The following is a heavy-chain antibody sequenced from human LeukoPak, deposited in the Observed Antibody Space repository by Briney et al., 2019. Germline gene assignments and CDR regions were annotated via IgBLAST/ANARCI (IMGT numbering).Heavy chain of an antibody. Sequence: GGSLRLSCAASGFTFSSYGMHWVRQAPGKGLEWVAVISYDGSNKYYADSVKGRFTISRDNSKNTLYLQMNSLRAEDTAVYYCASGDGYNHPWGQGTLVTVSS. D-gene: IGHD5-12*01. CDR3: ASGDGYNHP. J-gene: IGHJ5*02. CDR1: GFTFSSYG. CDR2: ISYDGSNK. V-gene: IGHV3-30*03.